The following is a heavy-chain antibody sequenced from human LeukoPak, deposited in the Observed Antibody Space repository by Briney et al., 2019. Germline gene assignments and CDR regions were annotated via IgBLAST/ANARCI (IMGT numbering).Heavy chain of an antibody. D-gene: IGHD6-13*01. Sequence: GRSLRLSCAASGFTFSSYAMHWVRQAPGKGLEGVAVISYDGSNKYYAESVKGRFTISRDNSKNTLYLQMNSLRAEDTAVYYCARDGGIAAAGTLDYFDYWGQGTLVTVSS. J-gene: IGHJ4*02. CDR3: ARDGGIAAAGTLDYFDY. CDR2: ISYDGSNK. CDR1: GFTFSSYA. V-gene: IGHV3-30-3*01.